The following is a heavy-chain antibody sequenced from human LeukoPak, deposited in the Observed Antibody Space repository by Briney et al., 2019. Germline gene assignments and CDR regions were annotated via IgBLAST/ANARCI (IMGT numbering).Heavy chain of an antibody. CDR3: ARDPGGPNYDFWSLYFDY. CDR2: IYYSGST. V-gene: IGHV4-59*12. J-gene: IGHJ4*02. CDR1: GGSISSYY. D-gene: IGHD3-3*01. Sequence: SETLSLTCTVSGGSISSYYWSWIRQPPGKGLEWIGYIYYSGSTNYSPSLKSRVTISVDTSKNQFSLKLSSVTAADTAVYYCARDPGGPNYDFWSLYFDYWGQGTLVTVSS.